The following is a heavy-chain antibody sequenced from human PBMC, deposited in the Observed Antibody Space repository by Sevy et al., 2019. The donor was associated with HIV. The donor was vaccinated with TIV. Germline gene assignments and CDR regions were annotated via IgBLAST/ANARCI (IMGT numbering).Heavy chain of an antibody. D-gene: IGHD3-9*01. J-gene: IGHJ6*02. CDR2: IKQDGSEK. CDR1: GFTFSSYW. V-gene: IGHV3-7*03. CDR3: AREILTGYYTYYYYGMDV. Sequence: GGSLRLSCAASGFTFSSYWMSWVRQAPGKGLEWVANIKQDGSEKYYVDSVKGRFTISRDNAKNTLYLQMNSLRAEDTAVCYCAREILTGYYTYYYYGMDVWGQGTTVTVSS.